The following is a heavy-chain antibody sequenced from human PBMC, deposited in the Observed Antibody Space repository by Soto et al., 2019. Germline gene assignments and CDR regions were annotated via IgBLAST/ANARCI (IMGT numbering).Heavy chain of an antibody. V-gene: IGHV2-5*02. Sequence: QITLKESGPTLVKPTQTLTLTCTFSGFSLSTSGVGVGWIRQPPGKALEWLAVVYWDDTKHYSPSLKSRLTITQDTSKNQVVLTMTNMHPVDTATYFCAHKGYGDYPLDYWGQGTLVTVSS. CDR3: AHKGYGDYPLDY. CDR1: GFSLSTSGVG. CDR2: VYWDDTK. D-gene: IGHD4-17*01. J-gene: IGHJ4*02.